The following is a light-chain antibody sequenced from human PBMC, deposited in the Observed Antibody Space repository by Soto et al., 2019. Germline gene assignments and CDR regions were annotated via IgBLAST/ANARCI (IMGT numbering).Light chain of an antibody. CDR2: GAS. CDR1: QSVSSSY. CDR3: QQYGSAPPEYT. J-gene: IGKJ2*01. V-gene: IGKV3-20*01. Sequence: EIVLTQSPGTLSLSPGERATLSCRASQSVSSSYLAWYQQKPGQAPRLLIYGASSRATGIPDRFSGSGSGTDFTLTIIRLEPEDVAVYYCQQYGSAPPEYTFGQGTKLEIK.